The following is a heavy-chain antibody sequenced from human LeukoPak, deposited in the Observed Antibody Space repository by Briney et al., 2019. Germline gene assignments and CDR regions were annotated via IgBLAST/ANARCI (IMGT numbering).Heavy chain of an antibody. CDR2: IDPKRGGT. D-gene: IGHD2-15*01. Sequence: ASVKVSCEASGYTFTGYYMHWVRQAPGQGLGLMGWIDPKRGGTKYAQKFQGRVTMTRDTSISAAYMELSSLRSDDTAVYYCARDVGHCSGGTCPIFDYWGQGTLVTVSS. CDR3: ARDVGHCSGGTCPIFDY. CDR1: GYTFTGYY. V-gene: IGHV1-2*02. J-gene: IGHJ4*02.